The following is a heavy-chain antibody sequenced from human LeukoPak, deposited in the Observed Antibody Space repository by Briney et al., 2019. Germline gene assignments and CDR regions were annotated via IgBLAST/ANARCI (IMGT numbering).Heavy chain of an antibody. D-gene: IGHD3-16*02. CDR2: IVGNGGGI. CDR3: AKDRIPDGRYSIDY. Sequence: GGSLRLSCTASGLTFSTYAMNWVRQAPGKGLEWVAVIVGNGGGIHYADSVEGRFTISRDNYKNTVYLQMNSLRAEDAAVYYCAKDRIPDGRYSIDYWGQGTLVTVSS. J-gene: IGHJ4*02. V-gene: IGHV3-23*01. CDR1: GLTFSTYA.